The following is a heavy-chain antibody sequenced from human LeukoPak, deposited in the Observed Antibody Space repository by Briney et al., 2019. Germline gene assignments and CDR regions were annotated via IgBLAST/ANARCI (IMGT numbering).Heavy chain of an antibody. J-gene: IGHJ4*02. D-gene: IGHD3-10*01. CDR2: MRYDGSNR. CDR3: ARHGSIWFGELPFDY. V-gene: IGHV3-30*02. CDR1: GITLSSYG. Sequence: GGSLRLSCAASGITLSSYGMHWVRQASGKGLEWVAFMRYDGSNRYYTDSVKARFTIYRDSSKNTLYLQMNSLRAEDTAVYYCARHGSIWFGELPFDYWGQGTLVTASS.